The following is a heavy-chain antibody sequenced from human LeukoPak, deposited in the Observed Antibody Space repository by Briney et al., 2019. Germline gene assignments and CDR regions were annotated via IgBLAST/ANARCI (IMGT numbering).Heavy chain of an antibody. CDR3: ARGDSYYFDY. V-gene: IGHV4-30-2*01. Sequence: SQTLSLTCAVSGGSISSGGYSWSWIRQPPGRGLEWIGYIYHSGSTYYNPSLKSRVTISVDRSKNQFSLELSSVTAADTAVYYCARGDSYYFDYWGQGTLVTVSS. CDR1: GGSISSGGYS. D-gene: IGHD2-21*02. J-gene: IGHJ4*02. CDR2: IYHSGST.